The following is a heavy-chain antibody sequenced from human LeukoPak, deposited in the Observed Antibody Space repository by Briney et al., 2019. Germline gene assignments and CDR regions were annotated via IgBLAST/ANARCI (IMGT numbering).Heavy chain of an antibody. CDR2: MYYSGST. CDR3: AKPYYYDSRIDP. J-gene: IGHJ5*02. V-gene: IGHV4-30-4*01. D-gene: IGHD3-22*01. CDR1: GGSISSGDYY. Sequence: SETLSLTCTVSGGSISSGDYYWSWIRQPPGKGLEWIAYMYYSGSTYYNPSLKSQVTMSADTSKNRLSLKLSSLTAADTAVYYCAKPYYYDSRIDPWGQGSLVTVSS.